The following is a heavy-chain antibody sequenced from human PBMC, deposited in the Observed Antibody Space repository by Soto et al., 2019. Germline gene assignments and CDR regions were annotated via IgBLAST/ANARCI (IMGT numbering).Heavy chain of an antibody. J-gene: IGHJ4*02. CDR2: ISGSGGST. Sequence: GGSLRLSCVASGFTFSSYAMSWVRQAPGKGLEWVSAISGSGGSTYYADSVKGRFTISRDNSKNTLYLQMNSLRAEDTAVYYCAKSGYSSSWYETFDYWGQGTLVTVSS. V-gene: IGHV3-23*01. CDR1: GFTFSSYA. CDR3: AKSGYSSSWYETFDY. D-gene: IGHD6-13*01.